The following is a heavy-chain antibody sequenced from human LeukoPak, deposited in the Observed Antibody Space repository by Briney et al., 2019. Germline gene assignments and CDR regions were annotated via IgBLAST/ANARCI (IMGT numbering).Heavy chain of an antibody. D-gene: IGHD2-15*01. CDR2: IGTSGDT. J-gene: IGHJ6*02. CDR1: GFTFSSYD. V-gene: IGHV3-13*04. Sequence: PGGSLRLSCAASGFTFSSYDMHWVRQATGKGLEWVSVIGTSGDTYYAGSVKGRFTISRDNAKNSLYLQMNSLRAEDTAVYYCASRGVAATGGYYYYGMDVWGQGTTVTVSS. CDR3: ASRGVAATGGYYYYGMDV.